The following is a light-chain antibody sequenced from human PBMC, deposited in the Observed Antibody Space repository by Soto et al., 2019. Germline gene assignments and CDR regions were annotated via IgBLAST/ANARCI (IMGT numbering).Light chain of an antibody. V-gene: IGKV1-33*01. Sequence: DIQMTQSPSTLSGSVGDRVTITCRASQTISTYLNWYQQKPGRAPNLLIFDASTLEKGVPSRFSGRGSGTHFTLTISSLQSEDIATYYCQQYENLPRTFGQGTRLEIK. CDR2: DAS. CDR3: QQYENLPRT. J-gene: IGKJ5*01. CDR1: QTISTY.